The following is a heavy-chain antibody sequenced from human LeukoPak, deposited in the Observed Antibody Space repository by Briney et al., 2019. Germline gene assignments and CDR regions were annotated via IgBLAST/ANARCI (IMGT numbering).Heavy chain of an antibody. V-gene: IGHV4-59*01. CDR1: GGSISSYY. D-gene: IGHD3-22*01. CDR3: TRGLYYHDSSGYALDV. Sequence: SETLSLTCTVSGGSISSYYWNWIRQPPEKGLEWIGYIYYSGSSNYNPSLKSRVTISVDTSNNQFSLKLSSVTAADTTVYYCTRGLYYHDSSGYALDVWGQGTMVTVSS. J-gene: IGHJ3*01. CDR2: IYYSGSS.